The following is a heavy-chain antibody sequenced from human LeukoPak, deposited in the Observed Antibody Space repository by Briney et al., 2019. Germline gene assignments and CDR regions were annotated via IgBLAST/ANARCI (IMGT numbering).Heavy chain of an antibody. CDR3: ARQLENCSSTSCYADKVDY. D-gene: IGHD2-2*01. CDR2: ICYSGST. J-gene: IGHJ4*02. CDR1: GGSFSSSSYY. Sequence: SETLSLTCTVSGGSFSSSSYYWGWIPEPQGEGLEWIWSICYSGSTYYNPALKSRVTISVDTSKNVFALKLSAVTAADRAVYYCARQLENCSSTSCYADKVDYGGKETLVTVSS. V-gene: IGHV4-39*01.